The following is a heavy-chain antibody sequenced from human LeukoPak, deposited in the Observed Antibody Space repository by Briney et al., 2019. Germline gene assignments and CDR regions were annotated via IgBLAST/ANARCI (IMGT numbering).Heavy chain of an antibody. D-gene: IGHD3-22*01. CDR2: IGTAGDT. V-gene: IGHV3-13*01. CDR3: ARALRYYDSSGYNYYFDY. CDR1: GFTFSSYD. Sequence: GGSRRLSCAASGFTFSSYDMHWVRQATGKGLEWVSAIGTAGDTYYPGSVKGRFTISRENAKNSLYLQMNSLRAGDTAVYYCARALRYYDSSGYNYYFDYWGQGTLVTVSS. J-gene: IGHJ4*02.